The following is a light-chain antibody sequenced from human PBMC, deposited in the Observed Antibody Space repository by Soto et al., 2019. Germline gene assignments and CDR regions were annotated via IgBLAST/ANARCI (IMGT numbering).Light chain of an antibody. Sequence: EIVLTQSPATLSLSPGERATLSCRASQSVSSYLACYQQKPGQAPRLLIYDASNRATGIPARFSGSGSRTDFTLTINSLEPEDFAVYHCQHCRNWPPRYTFCQGTKLEIK. V-gene: IGKV3-11*01. J-gene: IGKJ2*01. CDR2: DAS. CDR3: QHCRNWPPRYT. CDR1: QSVSSY.